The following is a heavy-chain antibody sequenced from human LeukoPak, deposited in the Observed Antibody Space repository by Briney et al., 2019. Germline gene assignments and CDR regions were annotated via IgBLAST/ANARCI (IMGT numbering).Heavy chain of an antibody. D-gene: IGHD1-14*01. CDR1: GFTFSSND. V-gene: IGHV3-30*02. CDR3: AKVTGGPPSIKASLDI. CDR2: IKFDGSYK. Sequence: GGSLRLSCAASGFTFSSNDIHWVRQGPGKGLEWMSFIKFDGSYKWYADSVKGRFTISRDNSKNTVYLQMNSLRPEDTALYYCAKVTGGPPSIKASLDIWGQGTMVTVSS. J-gene: IGHJ3*02.